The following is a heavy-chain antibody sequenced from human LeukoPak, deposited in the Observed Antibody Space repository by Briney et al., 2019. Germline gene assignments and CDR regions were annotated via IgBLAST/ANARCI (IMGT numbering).Heavy chain of an antibody. CDR2: IIPIFGTA. Sequence: SVKVSCKASGGTFSSYAISWVRQAPGQGLEGMGGIIPIFGTANYAQKFQGRVTITTDESTSTAYMELSSLRSEDTAVYYCAANTAMVRNWFDPWGQGTLVTVS. D-gene: IGHD5-18*01. CDR1: GGTFSSYA. CDR3: AANTAMVRNWFDP. V-gene: IGHV1-69*05. J-gene: IGHJ5*02.